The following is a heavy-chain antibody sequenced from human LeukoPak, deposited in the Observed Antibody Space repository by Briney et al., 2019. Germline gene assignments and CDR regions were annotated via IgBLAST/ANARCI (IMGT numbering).Heavy chain of an antibody. J-gene: IGHJ5*02. CDR3: AITGYSSGWYWFDP. Sequence: PSETLSLTCTVSGGSISSYYWSWIRQPPGKGLEWIGYIYYSGSTNYNPSLKSRVTISVDTPKNQFSLKLSSVTAADTAVYYCAITGYSSGWYWFDPWGQGTLVTVSS. CDR1: GGSISSYY. CDR2: IYYSGST. D-gene: IGHD6-19*01. V-gene: IGHV4-59*08.